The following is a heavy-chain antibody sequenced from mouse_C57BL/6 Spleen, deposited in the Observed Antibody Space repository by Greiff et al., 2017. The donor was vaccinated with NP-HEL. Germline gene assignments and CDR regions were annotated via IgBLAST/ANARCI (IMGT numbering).Heavy chain of an antibody. D-gene: IGHD1-1*01. V-gene: IGHV1-53*01. CDR1: GYTFTSYW. CDR2: INPSNGGT. CDR3: ARCYYYGSSYDWYFDV. J-gene: IGHJ1*03. Sequence: QVQLQQPGTELVKPGASVKLSCKASGYTFTSYWMHWVKQRPGQGLEWIGNINPSNGGTNYNEKFKSKATLTVDKSSSTAYMQLSSLTSEDSAVYYCARCYYYGSSYDWYFDVWGTGTTVTVSS.